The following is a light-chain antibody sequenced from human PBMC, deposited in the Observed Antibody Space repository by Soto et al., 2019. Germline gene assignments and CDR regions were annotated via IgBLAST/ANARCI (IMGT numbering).Light chain of an antibody. V-gene: IGKV3-15*01. CDR3: QQFDHWPLT. J-gene: IGKJ4*01. CDR1: HPISSN. CDR2: GAT. Sequence: ETVMTQSPATLSVSPGEGATLSCRASHPISSNVVWWQRKPGQAPRLLIYGATTSATGIPARFSGSGSGTEFTLTISSLQSEDFAVYYCQQFDHWPLTFGGGTKVEI.